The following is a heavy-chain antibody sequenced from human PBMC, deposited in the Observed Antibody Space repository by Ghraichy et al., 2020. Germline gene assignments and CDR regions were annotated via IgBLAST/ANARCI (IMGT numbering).Heavy chain of an antibody. J-gene: IGHJ4*02. CDR1: GFTFDAYA. CDR3: AKDRDSGSYDYFDF. V-gene: IGHV3-23*01. D-gene: IGHD1-26*01. CDR2: ISGTGNSA. Sequence: GGSLRLSCTASGFTFDAYAMAWVRQAPGKGLEWVSSISGTGNSAYYAGSVKGRFTISRDNSKSTLHLQMNSLRAEDTAIYFCAKDRDSGSYDYFDFWGQGTLATVSS.